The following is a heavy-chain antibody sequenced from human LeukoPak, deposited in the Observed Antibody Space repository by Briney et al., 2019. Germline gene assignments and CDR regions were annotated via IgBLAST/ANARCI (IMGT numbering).Heavy chain of an antibody. Sequence: SETLSLTCTVSGGSISSSSYYWGWIRQPPGKGLEWIGSIYYSGSTYYNPSLKSRVTISVDTSKNQFSLKLSSVTAADMAVYYCARRVGTPSIAAAAYFDYWGQGTLVTVSS. CDR3: ARRVGTPSIAAAAYFDY. J-gene: IGHJ4*02. V-gene: IGHV4-39*01. D-gene: IGHD6-13*01. CDR1: GGSISSSSYY. CDR2: IYYSGST.